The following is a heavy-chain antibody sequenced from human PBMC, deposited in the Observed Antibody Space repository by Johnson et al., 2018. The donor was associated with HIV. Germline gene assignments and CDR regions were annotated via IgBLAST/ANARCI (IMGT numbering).Heavy chain of an antibody. Sequence: VQLVESGGGLVQPGRSLRLSCTASGFTFGDYSMHWVRQAPGKGLEWVSGISWNSGSIGYADSVKGRFTISRDNAKNSLYLQMNSLGAEDTAVYYCARELWELNAFDIWGQGTLVTVSS. J-gene: IGHJ3*02. V-gene: IGHV3-9*01. D-gene: IGHD1-26*01. CDR1: GFTFGDYS. CDR2: ISWNSGSI. CDR3: ARELWELNAFDI.